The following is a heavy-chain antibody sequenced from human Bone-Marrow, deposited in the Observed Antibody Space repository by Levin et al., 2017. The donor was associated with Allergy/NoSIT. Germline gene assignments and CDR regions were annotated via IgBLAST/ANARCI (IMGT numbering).Heavy chain of an antibody. D-gene: IGHD3-3*01. CDR3: ARGSGITIFGVVTPYTNYLYGMDV. V-gene: IGHV3-21*01. Sequence: GESLKISCAASGFTFSSYSMNWVRQAPGKGLEWVSSISSSSSYIYYADSVKGRFTISRDNAKNSLYLQMNSLRAEDTAVYYCARGSGITIFGVVTPYTNYLYGMDVWGQGTTVTVSS. CDR2: ISSSSSYI. CDR1: GFTFSSYS. J-gene: IGHJ6*02.